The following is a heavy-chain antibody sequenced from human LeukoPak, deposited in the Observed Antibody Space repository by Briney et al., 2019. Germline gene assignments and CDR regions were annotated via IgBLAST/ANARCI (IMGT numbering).Heavy chain of an antibody. CDR3: ARLSSGWLPDY. J-gene: IGHJ4*02. Sequence: SETLSLTCTVSGGSISSSSYYWGWIRQPPGKGLEWIGSIYYSGSTYYNPSLKSRVTISVDTSKNQFSLKLSPVTAADTAVYYCARLSSGWLPDYWGQGTLVTVSS. D-gene: IGHD6-19*01. CDR2: IYYSGST. V-gene: IGHV4-39*01. CDR1: GGSISSSSYY.